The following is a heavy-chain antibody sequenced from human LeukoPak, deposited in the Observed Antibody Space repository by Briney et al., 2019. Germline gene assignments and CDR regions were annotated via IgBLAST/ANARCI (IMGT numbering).Heavy chain of an antibody. V-gene: IGHV1-2*02. J-gene: IGHJ4*02. CDR2: INPNSGAT. Sequence: ASVKVSFKASGYTFTGSYLHWVRQAPGQGLEWMGWINPNSGATNFARQFHGRVTITRDTSISTAYMELSRLRSDDTAVYHCARGLTTVTFDCWGRGTLVSVSS. CDR3: ARGLTTVTFDC. D-gene: IGHD4-17*01. CDR1: GYTFTGSY.